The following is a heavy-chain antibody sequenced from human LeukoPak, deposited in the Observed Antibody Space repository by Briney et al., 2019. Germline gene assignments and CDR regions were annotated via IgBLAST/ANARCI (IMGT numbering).Heavy chain of an antibody. V-gene: IGHV3-7*05. Sequence: GGSLRLSCVASGFTFSSYWMAWVRQAPGKGLEWVANIDQNGSEKYFVDSVKGRFTISRDNAKNSLYLQMNSLRAEDTAVYYCVTGVYYFDNWGQGTLVTVSS. CDR3: VTGVYYFDN. J-gene: IGHJ4*02. CDR1: GFTFSSYW. D-gene: IGHD3-10*01. CDR2: IDQNGSEK.